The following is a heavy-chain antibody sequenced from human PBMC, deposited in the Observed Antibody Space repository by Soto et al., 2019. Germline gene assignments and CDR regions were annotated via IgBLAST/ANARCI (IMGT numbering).Heavy chain of an antibody. CDR2: IIPIFGTV. D-gene: IGHD2-2*01. V-gene: IGHV1-69*01. Sequence: QVQLVQSGAEVKKPGSSVKVSCKASGGTFSSYAISWVRQAPGQGLEWMGGIIPIFGTVNYAQKFQGRVTITADESTSTAYMELSSLRSEDTAVYYCARAYCSSTSCYGVDYYYYGMDVWGQGTTVTVSS. CDR3: ARAYCSSTSCYGVDYYYYGMDV. J-gene: IGHJ6*02. CDR1: GGTFSSYA.